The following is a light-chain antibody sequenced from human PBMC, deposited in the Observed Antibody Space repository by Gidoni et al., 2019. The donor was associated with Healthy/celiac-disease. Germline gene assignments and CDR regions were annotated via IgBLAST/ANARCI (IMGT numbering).Light chain of an antibody. V-gene: IGKV3-11*01. Sequence: EIVLTQSPATLSLSPGERATLSCRASQSVSSYLAWYQQKPGQAPRLLIYDASNRATGIPARFSGSGSGTDFTLTISSLEPEDFAVYYCQQRSNWALITFGQXTRLEIK. CDR1: QSVSSY. CDR3: QQRSNWALIT. CDR2: DAS. J-gene: IGKJ5*01.